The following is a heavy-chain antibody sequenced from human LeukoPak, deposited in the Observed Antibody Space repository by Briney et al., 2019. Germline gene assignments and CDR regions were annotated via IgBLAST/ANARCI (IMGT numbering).Heavy chain of an antibody. J-gene: IGHJ4*02. D-gene: IGHD3-10*01. CDR3: ARVPWFGESGFDY. CDR1: GGSISSYY. V-gene: IGHV4-59*01. CDR2: IYYSGST. Sequence: SETLSLTCTVSGGSISSYYWSWIRQPPGKGLEWIGYIYYSGSTNYNPSLKSRATISVDTSKNQFSLKLSSVTAADTAVYYCARVPWFGESGFDYWGQGTLVTVSS.